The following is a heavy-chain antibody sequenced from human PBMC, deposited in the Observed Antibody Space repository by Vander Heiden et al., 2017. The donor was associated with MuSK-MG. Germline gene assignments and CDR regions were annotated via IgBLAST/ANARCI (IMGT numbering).Heavy chain of an antibody. D-gene: IGHD3-22*01. CDR2: INPNSGGT. Sequence: QVQLVQSGAEVKKPGASVKVSCKASGYTFTGYYMHWVRQAPGQGLEWMGWINPNSGGTNYAQKFQGRVTMTRDTSISTAYMELSRLRSDDTAVYYCARVFYYYDSSGYAPYYGMDVWGQGTTVTVSS. CDR3: ARVFYYYDSSGYAPYYGMDV. J-gene: IGHJ6*02. CDR1: GYTFTGYY. V-gene: IGHV1-2*02.